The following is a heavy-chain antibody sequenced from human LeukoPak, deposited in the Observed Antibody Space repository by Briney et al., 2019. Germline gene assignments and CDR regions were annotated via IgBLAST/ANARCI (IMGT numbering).Heavy chain of an antibody. CDR3: ARGPNSRDGNNYDY. Sequence: PSETLSLTCTVSGGSITSYYWSWIRQPPGKGLEWIGYIYYSGSTNYNPSLKSRLTISVDTARNQFSLRLSSVTAADTAVYYCARGPNSRDGNNYDYWGREPWSPSPQ. CDR1: GGSITSYY. J-gene: IGHJ4*02. D-gene: IGHD5-24*01. V-gene: IGHV4-59*01. CDR2: IYYSGST.